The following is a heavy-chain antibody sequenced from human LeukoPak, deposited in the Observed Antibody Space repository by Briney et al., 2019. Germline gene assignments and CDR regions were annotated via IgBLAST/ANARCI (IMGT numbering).Heavy chain of an antibody. D-gene: IGHD3-3*01. CDR1: GYTFTGYY. CDR3: ARGAYDFWSGHY. Sequence: ASVKVSCKASGYTFTGYYMHWVRQAPGQGLEWMGWINPNSGGTNYARKFQGRVTMTRDTSISTAYMELSRLRSDDTAVYYCARGAYDFWSGHYWGQGTLVTVSS. V-gene: IGHV1-2*02. J-gene: IGHJ4*02. CDR2: INPNSGGT.